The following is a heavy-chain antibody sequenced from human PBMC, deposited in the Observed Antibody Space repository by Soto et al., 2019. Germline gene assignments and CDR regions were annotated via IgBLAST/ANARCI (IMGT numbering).Heavy chain of an antibody. CDR2: ISASGGSR. CDR1: GFTFNSYG. J-gene: IGHJ6*02. CDR3: ARRYYYDGSGPYGMDV. Sequence: GGSLGLSCAVSGFTFNSYGMSWVRQAPGKGLEWVSAISASGGSRYYADSVKGRFTISRDNSKNKLFLQMNSLSAEDTAVYYCARRYYYDGSGPYGMDVWGQGTTVTVSS. D-gene: IGHD3-22*01. V-gene: IGHV3-23*01.